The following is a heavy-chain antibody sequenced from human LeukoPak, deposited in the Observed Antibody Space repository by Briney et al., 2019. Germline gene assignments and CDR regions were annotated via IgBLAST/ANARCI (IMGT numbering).Heavy chain of an antibody. V-gene: IGHV4-34*01. CDR3: ARGRHDITMIVVVMTSVSYYLDV. CDR2: INPSGST. CDR1: GGSFSGYH. J-gene: IGHJ6*03. Sequence: SETLSLTCAVYGGSFSGYHWTWIRQSPGKGLEWIGDINPSGSTYYNPSLKSRLTISEDTSKNQFSLKLRSVTAAHTAVYYCARGRHDITMIVVVMTSVSYYLDVWGKGTTVTVS. D-gene: IGHD3-22*01.